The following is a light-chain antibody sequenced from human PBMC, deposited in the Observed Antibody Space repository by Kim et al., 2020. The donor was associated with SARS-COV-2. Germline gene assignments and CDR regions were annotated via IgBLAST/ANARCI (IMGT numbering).Light chain of an antibody. CDR2: DAS. J-gene: IGKJ1*01. V-gene: IGKV1-5*01. CDR1: QSISNW. Sequence: SASVGDRFTITCRASQSISNWLAWYQQKAGKAPKLLIYDASSLETGVPSRFSGSGSGTEFTLTISSLQPDDFATYYCQQYNSDWTFGQGTKVDIK. CDR3: QQYNSDWT.